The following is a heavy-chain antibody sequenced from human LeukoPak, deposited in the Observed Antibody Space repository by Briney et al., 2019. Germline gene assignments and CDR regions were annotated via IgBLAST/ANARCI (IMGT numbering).Heavy chain of an antibody. V-gene: IGHV4-34*01. CDR2: INHSGST. CDR3: ARRYYYYYYMDV. J-gene: IGHJ6*03. D-gene: IGHD5-24*01. Sequence: PSETLSLTCAVYGGSFSGYYWSWIRQPPGKGLGWIGEINHSGSTNYNPSLKSRVTISVDTSKNQFSLKLSSVTAADTAVYYCARRYYYYYYMDVWGKGTTVTISS. CDR1: GGSFSGYY.